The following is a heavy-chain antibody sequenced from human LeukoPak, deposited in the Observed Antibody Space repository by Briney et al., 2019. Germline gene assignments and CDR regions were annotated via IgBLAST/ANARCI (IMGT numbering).Heavy chain of an antibody. CDR1: GGSISSYY. V-gene: IGHV4-59*01. Sequence: NPSETLSHTCTVPGGSISSYYWSWIRQPPGKGLEWSGHIFYSGTTNYNPSLKSRVAISVDTSKNQFSLKLSSVTAADTAVYYCAREEYYYDSSGRGLDYWGPGTLVTVSS. CDR3: AREEYYYDSSGRGLDY. CDR2: IFYSGTT. J-gene: IGHJ4*02. D-gene: IGHD3-22*01.